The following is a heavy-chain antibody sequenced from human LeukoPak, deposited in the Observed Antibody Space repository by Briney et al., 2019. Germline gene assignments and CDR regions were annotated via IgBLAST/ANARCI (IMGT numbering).Heavy chain of an antibody. CDR2: IKQDGSEK. CDR1: GFTFSSHW. CDR3: ARLQANWDAFDI. Sequence: GGSLRLSCAASGFTFSSHWMSWVRQAPGKGLERVANIKQDGSEKYYVDSVKGRFTISRDNAKNSLYLQMNSLRAEDTAVYYCARLQANWDAFDIWGQGTMVTVSS. J-gene: IGHJ3*02. D-gene: IGHD7-27*01. V-gene: IGHV3-7*01.